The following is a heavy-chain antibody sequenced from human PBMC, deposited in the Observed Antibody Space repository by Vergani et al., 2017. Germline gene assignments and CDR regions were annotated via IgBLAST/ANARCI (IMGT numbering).Heavy chain of an antibody. CDR2: IYHSGST. J-gene: IGHJ4*02. CDR1: GYSISSGYY. CDR3: ARGRRNYFDY. D-gene: IGHD1-26*01. V-gene: IGHV4-38-2*01. Sequence: QVQLQESGPGLVKPSETLSLTCAVSGYSISSGYYWGWIRQPPGKGLEWIGSIYHSGSTYYNPSLKSRVTISVDTSKNQFSLKLCSVTAADTAVYYCARGRRNYFDYWGQRTLVTVSS.